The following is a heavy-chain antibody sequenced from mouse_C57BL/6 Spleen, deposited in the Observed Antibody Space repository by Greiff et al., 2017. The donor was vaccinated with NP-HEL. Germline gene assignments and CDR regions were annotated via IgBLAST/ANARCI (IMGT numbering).Heavy chain of an antibody. J-gene: IGHJ2*01. CDR3: ASGGDGY. V-gene: IGHV1-85*01. CDR1: GYTFTSYD. D-gene: IGHD3-3*01. Sequence: QVQLKESGPELVKPGASVKLSCKASGYTFTSYDINWVKQRPGQGLEWIGWIYPRDGSTKYNEKFKGKATLTVDTSSSTAYMELHSLASEDSAVYFCASGGDGYWGQGTTLTVSS. CDR2: IYPRDGST.